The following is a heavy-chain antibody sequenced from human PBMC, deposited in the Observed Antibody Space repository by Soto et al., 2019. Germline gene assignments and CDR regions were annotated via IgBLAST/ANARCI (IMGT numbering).Heavy chain of an antibody. CDR3: AREEQTGANYYLDY. CDR1: GYTFTGYY. Sequence: GASVKVSCKASGYTFTGYYIHWVRQAPGQGLEWMGSISPHSGGPNYAQRFQGRVTMTRDTSMTTVYTEMSGLTPDDTAVYYCAREEQTGANYYLDYWGQGTLVTVSS. V-gene: IGHV1-2*02. D-gene: IGHD7-27*01. J-gene: IGHJ4*02. CDR2: ISPHSGGP.